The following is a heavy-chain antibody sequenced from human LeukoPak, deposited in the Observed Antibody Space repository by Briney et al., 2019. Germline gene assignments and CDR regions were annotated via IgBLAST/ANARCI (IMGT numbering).Heavy chain of an antibody. CDR2: IYRDGSTT. D-gene: IGHD5-18*01. CDR3: ARGFRDGYSFGHYFDY. V-gene: IGHV3-74*01. J-gene: IGHJ4*02. Sequence: GGSLRLSCAASGFGFSRYWMHWVRQAPGTGLKWVSRIYRDGSTTDYADSVKGRFTISRDNAKNTLYLQMNSLRDEDTAVYYCARGFRDGYSFGHYFDYWGQGTLVTVSS. CDR1: GFGFSRYW.